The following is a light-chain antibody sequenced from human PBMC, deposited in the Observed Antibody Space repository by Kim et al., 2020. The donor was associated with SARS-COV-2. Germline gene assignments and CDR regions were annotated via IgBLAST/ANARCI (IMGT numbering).Light chain of an antibody. CDR1: TLRNYF. V-gene: IGLV3-19*01. CDR2: GNT. Sequence: SSELTQDPAVSVALGQTVRITCQGDTLRNYFASWYQQRPGQAPILVIYGNTKRPLGIPDRFSGSSSGNTASLTITGAQAEDQADYYCNSRDSSGNHLGVFGGGTKLTVL. J-gene: IGLJ3*02. CDR3: NSRDSSGNHLGV.